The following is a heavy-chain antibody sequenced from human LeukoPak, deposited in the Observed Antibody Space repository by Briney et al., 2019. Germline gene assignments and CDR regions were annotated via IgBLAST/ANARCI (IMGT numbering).Heavy chain of an antibody. D-gene: IGHD4-11*01. J-gene: IGHJ4*02. Sequence: SETLSLTCTVSGGSISSYYWSWIRQPAGKGLEWIGRIYTSGSTNYNPSLKSRVTMSVDTSKNQFSLKLSSVTAADTAVYYCARLGDYSNYQGSDFDYWGQGTLVTVSS. CDR3: ARLGDYSNYQGSDFDY. V-gene: IGHV4-4*07. CDR1: GGSISSYY. CDR2: IYTSGST.